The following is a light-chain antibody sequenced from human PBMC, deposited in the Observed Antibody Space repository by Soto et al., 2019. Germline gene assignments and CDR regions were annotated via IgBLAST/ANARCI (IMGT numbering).Light chain of an antibody. CDR1: QSLLNNNRCNW. V-gene: IGKV2-28*01. Sequence: LTPSPPSMLVTPGEQASISCRSSQSLLNNNRCNWMDWYVQKPGQSPQLLIYFGSCRESGVPDRFSGSGSGTDFTLTISRVEAEDFGVYYCMQSLQNPTTFGQGTRLEIK. J-gene: IGKJ5*01. CDR2: FGS. CDR3: MQSLQNPTT.